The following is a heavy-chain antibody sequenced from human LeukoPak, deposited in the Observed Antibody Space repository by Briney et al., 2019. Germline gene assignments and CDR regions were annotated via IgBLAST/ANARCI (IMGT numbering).Heavy chain of an antibody. CDR2: IYSGGST. V-gene: IGHV3-53*01. Sequence: GGSLRLSCAASGFTVSSHYMTWVRQAPGKGLEWVSVIYSGGSTYYADSVKGRFTISRDNSKNTLYLQMNSLRAEDTAVYYCAREGRSQDPSPQYYFDSWGQGTLVTVSS. CDR3: AREGRSQDPSPQYYFDS. D-gene: IGHD1-26*01. J-gene: IGHJ4*02. CDR1: GFTVSSHY.